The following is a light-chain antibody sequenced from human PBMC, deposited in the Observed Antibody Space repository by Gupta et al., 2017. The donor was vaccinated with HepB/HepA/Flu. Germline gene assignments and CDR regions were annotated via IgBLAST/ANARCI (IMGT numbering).Light chain of an antibody. Sequence: QSILTQPPSVSGAPGQRVTISCSGPGSNVADYYVHWYQCFPGRVPKLLIYDTFNRPPGVPDRFSGSKSGTSASLAITDLRPEDEAHYYCQTHDPFQGGSIFGGGTKVTVL. J-gene: IGLJ2*01. V-gene: IGLV1-40*01. CDR3: QTHDPFQGGSI. CDR1: GSNVADYY. CDR2: DTF.